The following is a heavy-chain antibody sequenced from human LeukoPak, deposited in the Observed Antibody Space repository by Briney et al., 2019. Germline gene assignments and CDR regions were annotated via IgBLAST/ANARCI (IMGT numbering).Heavy chain of an antibody. V-gene: IGHV3-23*01. Sequence: GGSLRLSCAAYGFTFSSYAMNWVRQAPGKGLEWVSIISDSGSSTYYADSVKGRFTISRDNSKNTLYLQMNSLRAEDTAVYYCAKVRKPRPLGLDYFDYWGQGTLVTVSS. D-gene: IGHD3/OR15-3a*01. CDR1: GFTFSSYA. CDR3: AKVRKPRPLGLDYFDY. J-gene: IGHJ4*02. CDR2: ISDSGSST.